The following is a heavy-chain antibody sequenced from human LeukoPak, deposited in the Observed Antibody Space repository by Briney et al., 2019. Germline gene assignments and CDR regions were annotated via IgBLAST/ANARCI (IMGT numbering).Heavy chain of an antibody. CDR3: AKGTVRSCSGPCCYPLDS. J-gene: IGHJ4*02. CDR1: GFTFSSYA. CDR2: VTDTGGNT. Sequence: PGGSLRLSCAASGFTFSSYAMTWVRQAPVKGLEWLSVVTDTGGNTYHADSVKGRFTISRDNSKNTVYLEMNSLRVEDTAVYYCAKGTVRSCSGPCCYPLDSWGQGTLVTVSS. V-gene: IGHV3-23*01. D-gene: IGHD2-15*01.